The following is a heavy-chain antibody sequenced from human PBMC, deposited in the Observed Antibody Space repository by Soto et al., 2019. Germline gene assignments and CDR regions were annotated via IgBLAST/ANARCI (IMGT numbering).Heavy chain of an antibody. V-gene: IGHV3-53*01. Sequence: EVQLVESGGGLIQPGGSLRLSCAASGFTVSSNYMSWVRQAPGKGLEWVSVIYSGGSTYYADSVKGRFTISRDNSKNTLYLQMNSLRAEDTAVYYCARVVESSASYPHGAFDIWGQGTMVTVSS. CDR3: ARVVESSASYPHGAFDI. D-gene: IGHD3-10*01. J-gene: IGHJ3*02. CDR1: GFTVSSNY. CDR2: IYSGGST.